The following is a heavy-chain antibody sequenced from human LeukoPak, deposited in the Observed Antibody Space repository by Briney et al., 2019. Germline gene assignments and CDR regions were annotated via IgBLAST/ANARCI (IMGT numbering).Heavy chain of an antibody. CDR3: ARGDNWFDP. CDR2: INHSGST. CDR1: GGSFSGYY. Sequence: SSETLSLTXAVYGGSFSGYYWSWIRQPPGKGLEWIGEINHSGSTNYNPSLKRRVTISVDTSKKQLTLKRRSWATAHRPVYYGARGDNWFDPWGQGTLVTVSS. J-gene: IGHJ5*02. V-gene: IGHV4-34*01.